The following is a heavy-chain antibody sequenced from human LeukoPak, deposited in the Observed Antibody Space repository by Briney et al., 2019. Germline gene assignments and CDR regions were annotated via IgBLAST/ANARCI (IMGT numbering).Heavy chain of an antibody. J-gene: IGHJ6*02. V-gene: IGHV3-7*01. D-gene: IGHD3-3*01. Sequence: PGGSLRLSCAASGFTFSSYAMHWVRQAPGKGLEWVANIKQDGSEKYYVDSVKGRFTISRDNAKNSLYLQMNSLRAEDTAVYYCARDANYDFWSGYYEGMDVWGQGTTVTVSS. CDR1: GFTFSSYA. CDR3: ARDANYDFWSGYYEGMDV. CDR2: IKQDGSEK.